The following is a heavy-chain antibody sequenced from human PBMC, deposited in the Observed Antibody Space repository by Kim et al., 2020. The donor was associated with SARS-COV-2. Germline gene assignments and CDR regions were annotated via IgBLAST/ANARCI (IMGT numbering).Heavy chain of an antibody. CDR3: ARVQYSSGWYDLDY. Sequence: SQKFRGTLTITRDTSASTAYMELSSLRSEDTAVYYCARVQYSSGWYDLDYWGQGTLVTVSS. D-gene: IGHD6-19*01. J-gene: IGHJ4*02. V-gene: IGHV1-3*01.